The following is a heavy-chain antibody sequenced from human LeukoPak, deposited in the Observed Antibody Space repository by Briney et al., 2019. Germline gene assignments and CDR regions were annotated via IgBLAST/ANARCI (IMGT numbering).Heavy chain of an antibody. D-gene: IGHD3-10*01. CDR3: ARGVPYYYGSGIFGYMDV. V-gene: IGHV1-18*01. CDR1: GYTFTSYG. J-gene: IGHJ6*03. CDR2: ISAYNGNT. Sequence: ASVKVSCKASGYTFTSYGISWVRQAPGQGLEWMGWISAYNGNTNYAQKLQGRATMTTDTSTSTAYMELRSLRSDDTAVYYCARGVPYYYGSGIFGYMDVWGKGTTVTISS.